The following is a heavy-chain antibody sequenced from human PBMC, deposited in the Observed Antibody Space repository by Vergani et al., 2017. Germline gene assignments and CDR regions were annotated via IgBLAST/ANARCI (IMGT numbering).Heavy chain of an antibody. CDR2: IWYDGSNK. Sequence: QVQLVESGGGVVQPGRSLRLSCAASGFTFSSYGMHWVRQAPGKGLEWVAVIWYDGSNKYYADSVKGRFTISRDNSKNTLYLQMNSLRAEDTAVYYCARDSVAGTKALDDWGQGTLVTVSS. CDR3: ARDSVAGTKALDD. D-gene: IGHD6-19*01. V-gene: IGHV3-33*01. J-gene: IGHJ4*02. CDR1: GFTFSSYG.